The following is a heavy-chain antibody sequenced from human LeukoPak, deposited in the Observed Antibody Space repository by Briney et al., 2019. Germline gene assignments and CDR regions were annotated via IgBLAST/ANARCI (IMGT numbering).Heavy chain of an antibody. CDR1: GYSISSGYY. D-gene: IGHD5-12*01. Sequence: SETLSLTCTVSGYSISSGYYWGWIRQPPGKGLEWIGSIYYSGSTYYNPSLKSRVTISVDTSKNQFSLKLSSVTAADTAVYYCARDSSGYDYGDFDYWGQGTLVTVSS. V-gene: IGHV4-38-2*02. CDR2: IYYSGST. CDR3: ARDSSGYDYGDFDY. J-gene: IGHJ4*02.